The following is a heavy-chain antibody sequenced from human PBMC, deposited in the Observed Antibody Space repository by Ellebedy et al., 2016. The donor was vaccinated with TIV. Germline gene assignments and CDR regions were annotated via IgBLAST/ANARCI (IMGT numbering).Heavy chain of an antibody. V-gene: IGHV3-23*01. J-gene: IGHJ2*01. CDR3: AKGVVVVVAAKIDWYFDL. Sequence: GGSLRLSXAASGFTFSSYAMSWVRQAPGKGLEWVSAISGSGGSTYYADSVKGRFTISRDNSKNTLYLQMNSLRAEDTAVYYCAKGVVVVVAAKIDWYFDLWGRGTLVTVSS. CDR1: GFTFSSYA. CDR2: ISGSGGST. D-gene: IGHD2-15*01.